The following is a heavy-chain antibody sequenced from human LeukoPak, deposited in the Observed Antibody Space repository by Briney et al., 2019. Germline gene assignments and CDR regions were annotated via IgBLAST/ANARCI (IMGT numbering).Heavy chain of an antibody. J-gene: IGHJ3*02. CDR2: ISSSGSST. CDR3: ARVPGKYAFDI. CDR1: GFTFSDYY. V-gene: IGHV3-11*05. Sequence: GGSLRLSCAASGFTFSDYYMTWMRQAPGRGLEWVSYISSSGSSTNYADSVKGRLTISRDNAKKSLYLQMNSLRAEDTAVYYCARVPGKYAFDIWGQGTMVSVSS.